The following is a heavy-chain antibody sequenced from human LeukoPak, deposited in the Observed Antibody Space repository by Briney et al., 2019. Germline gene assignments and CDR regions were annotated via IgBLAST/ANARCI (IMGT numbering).Heavy chain of an antibody. CDR2: IYYSGST. D-gene: IGHD5-18*01. CDR1: GGSISSGGYY. J-gene: IGHJ4*02. Sequence: SETLSLTCTVSGGSISSGGYYWSWIRQHPGKGLEWIGYIYYSGSTYYNPSLKSRDTISVDTSKNQISLKLSSVTAADTAVYYCARDRMGYSYDNWGQGTLVTVSS. V-gene: IGHV4-31*03. CDR3: ARDRMGYSYDN.